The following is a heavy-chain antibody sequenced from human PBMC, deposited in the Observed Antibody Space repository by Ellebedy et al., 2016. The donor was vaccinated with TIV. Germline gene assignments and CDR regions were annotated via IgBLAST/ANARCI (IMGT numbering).Heavy chain of an antibody. Sequence: GESLKISCAASGFPFSTYAMTWVRQAPGKGLEWVSAISSSGAAQNYADSVKGRFTVSRDNSRNTLFLQMHSLRAEDTAVYYCAQSTWSKYYWGQGTLVTVSS. V-gene: IGHV3-23*01. J-gene: IGHJ4*02. CDR3: AQSTWSKYY. D-gene: IGHD2-15*01. CDR1: GFPFSTYA. CDR2: ISSSGAAQ.